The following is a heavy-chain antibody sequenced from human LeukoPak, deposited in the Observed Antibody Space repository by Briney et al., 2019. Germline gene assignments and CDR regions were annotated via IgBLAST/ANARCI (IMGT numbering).Heavy chain of an antibody. CDR3: ARLDSSSYNDTVYYYYGMDV. CDR1: GYSFTSYW. J-gene: IGHJ6*02. D-gene: IGHD6-13*01. Sequence: GESPRISCKGSGYSFTSYWISWVRQMPGKSLEWMGRVEPSDSYTNYSPSFQGHVTISADKSISTAYLQWSSLKASDTAMYYCARLDSSSYNDTVYYYYGMDVWGQGTTVTVSS. V-gene: IGHV5-10-1*01. CDR2: VEPSDSYT.